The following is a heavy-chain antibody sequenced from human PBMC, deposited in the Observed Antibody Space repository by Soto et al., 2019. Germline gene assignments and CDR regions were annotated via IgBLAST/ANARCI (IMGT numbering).Heavy chain of an antibody. V-gene: IGHV1-18*01. Sequence: QVQLVQSGAEVKKPGASVKVSCKTSGYTFTNFGLSWERQAPGQGLEWMGWISAYNGNTNYAQNVQGSVAMTTDTSTSPAYMELRSLRSDDTAVYYCARGATPIDYWGQGTLVTVSS. CDR2: ISAYNGNT. D-gene: IGHD2-15*01. CDR1: GYTFTNFG. J-gene: IGHJ4*02. CDR3: ARGATPIDY.